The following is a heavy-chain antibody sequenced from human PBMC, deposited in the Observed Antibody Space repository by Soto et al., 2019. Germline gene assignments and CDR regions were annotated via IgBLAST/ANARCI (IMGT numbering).Heavy chain of an antibody. V-gene: IGHV3-23*01. CDR3: VRWGYYDFWSGPQLDY. D-gene: IGHD3-3*01. J-gene: IGHJ4*02. CDR1: GFTFSSYA. CDR2: ISGSGGLT. Sequence: GGSLRLSCAASGFTFSSYAMNWVRQAPGKGLEWVSVISGSGGLTKYADSVKGRFTISRDNSKNRLYLEMNSLSAEDTAVYYCVRWGYYDFWSGPQLDYWGQGTLVTVSS.